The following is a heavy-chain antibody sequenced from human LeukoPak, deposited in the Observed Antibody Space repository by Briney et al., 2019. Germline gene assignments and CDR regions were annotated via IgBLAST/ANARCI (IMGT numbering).Heavy chain of an antibody. V-gene: IGHV1-3*01. CDR1: GYTFTSYA. D-gene: IGHD1-26*01. Sequence: GASVKVSCKASGYTFTSYAMHWVRPAPGQRLEWMGWINAGNGNTKYSQKFQGRVTITRDTSASTAYMELSSLRSEDTAVYYCARDRSGSLHYFDYWGQGTLVTVSS. CDR3: ARDRSGSLHYFDY. CDR2: INAGNGNT. J-gene: IGHJ4*02.